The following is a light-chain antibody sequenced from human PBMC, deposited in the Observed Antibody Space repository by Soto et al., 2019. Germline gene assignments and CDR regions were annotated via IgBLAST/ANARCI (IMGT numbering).Light chain of an antibody. CDR3: QQRSNWPLIT. J-gene: IGKJ5*01. CDR1: QSVGSY. Sequence: EIVLTQSPATLSLSPGERATLSCRASQSVGSYLAWYQQKPGQAPRLLIYDASNRATGIPARFSGSGSGTDFTLTISSLEPEDFAVYYCQQRSNWPLITFGQGTRWRL. CDR2: DAS. V-gene: IGKV3-11*01.